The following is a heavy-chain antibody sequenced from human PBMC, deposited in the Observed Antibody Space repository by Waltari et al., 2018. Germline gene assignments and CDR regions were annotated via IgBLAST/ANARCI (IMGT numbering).Heavy chain of an antibody. D-gene: IGHD2-21*01. CDR2: ISGSGGST. CDR3: AKQTAYCGGDCYRPRGY. CDR1: GFTFSSYA. Sequence: EVQLVESGGGLVQPGGSLRLSCAASGFTFSSYAMSWVRQAPGKGLEWVSAISGSGGSTYYADSVKGRFTISRDNSKNTLYLQMNSLRAEDTAVYYCAKQTAYCGGDCYRPRGYWGQGTLVTVSS. J-gene: IGHJ4*02. V-gene: IGHV3-23*04.